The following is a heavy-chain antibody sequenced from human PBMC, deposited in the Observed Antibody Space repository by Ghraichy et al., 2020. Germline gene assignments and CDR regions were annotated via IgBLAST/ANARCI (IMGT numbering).Heavy chain of an antibody. CDR2: INPNSGGT. J-gene: IGHJ3*02. V-gene: IGHV1-2*02. CDR1: GYTFTGYY. CDR3: ARDSNWNYEWDAFDI. Sequence: ASVKVSCKASGYTFTGYYMHWVRQAPGQGLEWMGWINPNSGGTNYAQKFQGRVTMTRDTSISTAYMELSRLRSDDTAVYYCARDSNWNYEWDAFDIWGQGTMVTVSS. D-gene: IGHD1-7*01.